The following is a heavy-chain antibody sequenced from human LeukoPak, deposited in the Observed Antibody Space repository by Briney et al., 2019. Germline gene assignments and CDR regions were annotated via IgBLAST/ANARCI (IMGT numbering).Heavy chain of an antibody. CDR1: GGSISSSSYY. V-gene: IGHV4-39*01. Sequence: PSETLSLTCIVSGGSISSSSYYWGWIRQPPGKGLEWIGSIYYSGSTYYNPSLKSRVTISVDTSKNQFSLKLSSVTAADTAVYYCAPGGYAGFDYWGQGTLVTVSS. CDR3: APGGYAGFDY. CDR2: IYYSGST. J-gene: IGHJ4*02. D-gene: IGHD2-8*02.